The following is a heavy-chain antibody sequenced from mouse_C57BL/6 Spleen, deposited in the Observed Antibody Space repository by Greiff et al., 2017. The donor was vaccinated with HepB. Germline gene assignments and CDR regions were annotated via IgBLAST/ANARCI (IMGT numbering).Heavy chain of an antibody. CDR3: TGVGFDY. J-gene: IGHJ2*01. CDR2: IRLKSDNYAT. CDR1: GFTFSNYW. Sequence: EVKLMESGGGLVQPGGSMKLSCVASGFTFSNYWMNWVRQSPEKGLEWVAQIRLKSDNYATHYAVSVKGRFTISRDDSKSSVYLQMNNLRAEDTGIYYCTGVGFDYWGKGTTLTVSS. V-gene: IGHV6-3*01.